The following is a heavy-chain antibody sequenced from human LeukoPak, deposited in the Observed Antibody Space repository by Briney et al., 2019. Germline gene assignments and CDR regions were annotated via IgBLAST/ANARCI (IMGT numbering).Heavy chain of an antibody. J-gene: IGHJ4*02. CDR3: ARVSVAGTGPDY. CDR1: GGSVSSSNYY. CDR2: FSYNVHS. V-gene: IGHV4-61*01. Sequence: SETLSLTCTVSGGSVSSSNYYWSWIRQPPGKGLEWVGFFSYNVHSDYNPSLKSRVTISVDTSKNQFSLRLTSVTAADTAIYFCARVSVAGTGPDYWGQGTLVTVSS. D-gene: IGHD6-19*01.